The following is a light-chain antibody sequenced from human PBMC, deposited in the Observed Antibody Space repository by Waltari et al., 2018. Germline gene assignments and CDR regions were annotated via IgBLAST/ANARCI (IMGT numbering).Light chain of an antibody. CDR2: AAS. CDR3: QQSYSMFALT. V-gene: IGKV1-9*01. J-gene: IGKJ4*01. CDR1: QGINNF. Sequence: IQLTQSPSSLSASVGDRVTITCRASQGINNFLAWYQQKPGTAPKLLIYAASSLQGGVPSRFSGSGSGTDFTLTINGLQPEDFATYYCQQSYSMFALTFGGGTKVEIK.